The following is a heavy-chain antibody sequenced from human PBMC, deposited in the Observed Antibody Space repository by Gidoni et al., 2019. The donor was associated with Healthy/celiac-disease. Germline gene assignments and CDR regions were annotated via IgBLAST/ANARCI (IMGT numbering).Heavy chain of an antibody. V-gene: IGHV3-74*01. Sequence: EVQLVESGGGLVQPGGSLRLSCAASGFTFSSYWMHWVRQAPGKGLVWVSRINSDWSSTSYADSVKGRFTISRDNAKNTLYLQMNRLRAEDTAVYYCAREWGAYYDFWSGYYSGAFDIWGQGTMVTVSS. CDR2: INSDWSST. D-gene: IGHD3-3*01. CDR1: GFTFSSYW. CDR3: AREWGAYYDFWSGYYSGAFDI. J-gene: IGHJ3*02.